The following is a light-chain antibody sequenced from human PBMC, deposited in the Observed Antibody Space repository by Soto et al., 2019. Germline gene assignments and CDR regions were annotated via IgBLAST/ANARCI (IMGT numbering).Light chain of an antibody. CDR2: DAS. J-gene: IGKJ1*01. Sequence: EIVLTQSPATLSLSPGERATLSCRARQSVSSYLAWYQQKPGQAPRLLIYDASNRATGIPARFSGSGSGTDFTLTISSLEPEDFAVYFCQQRGNWPQTFGQGTKVEIK. CDR3: QQRGNWPQT. V-gene: IGKV3-11*01. CDR1: QSVSSY.